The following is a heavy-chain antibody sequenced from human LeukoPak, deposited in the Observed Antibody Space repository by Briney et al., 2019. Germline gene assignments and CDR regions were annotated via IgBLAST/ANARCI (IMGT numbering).Heavy chain of an antibody. D-gene: IGHD4-11*01. CDR3: ATNDYSNPNDAFDI. J-gene: IGHJ3*02. CDR2: IKQDGSEK. Sequence: GGSLRLSCAASGFTFSSYDMNWVRQAPGKGLEWVANIKQDGSEKYYVDSVKGRFTISRDNAKNSLYLQMNSLRAEDTAVYYCATNDYSNPNDAFDIWGQGTMVTVSS. CDR1: GFTFSSYD. V-gene: IGHV3-7*01.